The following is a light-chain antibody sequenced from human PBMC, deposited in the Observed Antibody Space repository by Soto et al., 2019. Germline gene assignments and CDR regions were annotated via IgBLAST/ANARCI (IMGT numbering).Light chain of an antibody. J-gene: IGLJ1*01. CDR3: CSYARDNTTFDV. Sequence: SALSQVASASGSPGQSVTMSCTGSYSDIGSYNFVSWFQQHPGKAPKLIIYEVNKRPSGVSSRFSGSKSGITASLTISGVQSEDEADYYCCSYARDNTTFDVSGTGTKVTV. V-gene: IGLV2-23*02. CDR2: EVN. CDR1: YSDIGSYNF.